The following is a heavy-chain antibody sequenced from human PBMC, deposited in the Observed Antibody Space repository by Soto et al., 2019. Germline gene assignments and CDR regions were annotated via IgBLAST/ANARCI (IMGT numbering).Heavy chain of an antibody. V-gene: IGHV4-4*02. J-gene: IGHJ5*02. CDR2: IYHGGST. Sequence: SETLSLTCTVSGDSISSTRWWSWVRQSPGKGLEWIGGIYHGGSTSYNPSLKSRVTMSVDTSKKQLSLRLRSVTAADTAVYYCARLHCDSPNCVPLDPWGQGTLVTVSS. D-gene: IGHD2-2*01. CDR1: GDSISSTRW. CDR3: ARLHCDSPNCVPLDP.